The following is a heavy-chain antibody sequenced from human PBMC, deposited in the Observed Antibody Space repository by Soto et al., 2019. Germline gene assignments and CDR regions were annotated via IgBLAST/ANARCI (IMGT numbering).Heavy chain of an antibody. Sequence: GGSLRLSCAASGFMFSAYTMSWVRQAPGKGLEWLSSITGNSDHIDYADSVRGRFTVSRDNARKSLYLQMDSLGAEDTGVYYCATPYYYNHWGPGTLVTVSS. CDR1: GFMFSAYT. V-gene: IGHV3-21*01. CDR2: ITGNSDHI. CDR3: ATPYYYNH. J-gene: IGHJ4*02.